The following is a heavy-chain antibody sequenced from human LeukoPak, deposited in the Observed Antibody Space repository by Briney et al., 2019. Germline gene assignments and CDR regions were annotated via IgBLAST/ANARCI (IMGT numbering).Heavy chain of an antibody. D-gene: IGHD4-17*01. J-gene: IGHJ3*02. CDR2: INPNSGDT. CDR3: ARVLDYGDFDAFDI. V-gene: IGHV1-2*02. Sequence: ASVKVSCKPSGGTFSTYDISWVRQAPGQGLEWMGWINPNSGDTNYAQKFQGRVTMTRDTSISTAYMELSRLRSDDMAVYYCARVLDYGDFDAFDIWGQGTMVTVSS. CDR1: GGTFSTYD.